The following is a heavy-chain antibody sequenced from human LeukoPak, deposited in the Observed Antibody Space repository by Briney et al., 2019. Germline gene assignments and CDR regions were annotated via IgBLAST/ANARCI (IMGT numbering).Heavy chain of an antibody. J-gene: IGHJ3*02. Sequence: SETLSLTCTVSGGSISSYYWSWIRQPPGKGLEWIGYISYSGSTNYNPSLKSQVTMSVDTSKNQFSLKLSSVTAADTAVYYCVRETPPHAFDIWGQGTMVTVSS. CDR1: GGSISSYY. CDR3: VRETPPHAFDI. CDR2: ISYSGST. V-gene: IGHV4-59*01.